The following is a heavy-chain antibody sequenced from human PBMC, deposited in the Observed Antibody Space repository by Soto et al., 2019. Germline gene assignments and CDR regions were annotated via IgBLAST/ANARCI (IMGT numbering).Heavy chain of an antibody. CDR1: GFTFTSYA. CDR3: AKRRGAGGHFDY. D-gene: IGHD2-15*01. Sequence: EVQLLESGGGLVQPEGSLRLSCAASGFTFTSYAMGWVRQAPGKGLEWVSVISSGGSTYYADSVRGRFTISRDNSKDTLSLQMTSLRADDTAVYYCAKRRGAGGHFDYWGQGALVPVSS. J-gene: IGHJ4*02. CDR2: ISSGGST. V-gene: IGHV3-23*01.